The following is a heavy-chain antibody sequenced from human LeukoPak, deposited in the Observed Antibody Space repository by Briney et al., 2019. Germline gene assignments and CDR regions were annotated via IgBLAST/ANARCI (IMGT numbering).Heavy chain of an antibody. Sequence: GGSLRLSCAASGFTFSSYSMNWVRQAPGKGMEWVSSISSSSSYIYYADSVKGRFTISRDNSKNTLYLQMNSLRAEDTAVYYCAKDLVGYCSSTSCYGSVGYWGQGTLVTVSS. J-gene: IGHJ4*02. CDR1: GFTFSSYS. D-gene: IGHD2-2*03. CDR2: ISSSSSYI. CDR3: AKDLVGYCSSTSCYGSVGY. V-gene: IGHV3-21*01.